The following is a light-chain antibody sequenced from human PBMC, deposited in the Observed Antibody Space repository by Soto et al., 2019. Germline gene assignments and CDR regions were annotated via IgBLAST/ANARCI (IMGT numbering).Light chain of an antibody. CDR3: QQRNNWPFT. CDR1: QSISRY. Sequence: IVLTQSPGTLSLSPGERTTLSCRASQSISRYLAWYQQKPGQGPRLLIYGASSRATGTPDRFSGSGSGTDFTLTTSSLEPEDRGVYYCQQRNNWPFTFGPGTKVDIK. CDR2: GAS. J-gene: IGKJ3*01. V-gene: IGKV3-11*01.